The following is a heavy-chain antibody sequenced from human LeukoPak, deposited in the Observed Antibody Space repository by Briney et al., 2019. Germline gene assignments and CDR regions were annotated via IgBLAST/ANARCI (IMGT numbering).Heavy chain of an antibody. V-gene: IGHV4-59*12. CDR2: IYYSGSI. D-gene: IGHD1-26*01. J-gene: IGHJ4*02. Sequence: SETLSLICTVSGASISSYYWSWIRQPPGKGLEWIGDIYYSGSIKYNPSLKSRVTISVDTSKNQFSLKLSSVTAADTAVYYCARASGSYLNLDYWGQGTLVTVSS. CDR1: GASISSYY. CDR3: ARASGSYLNLDY.